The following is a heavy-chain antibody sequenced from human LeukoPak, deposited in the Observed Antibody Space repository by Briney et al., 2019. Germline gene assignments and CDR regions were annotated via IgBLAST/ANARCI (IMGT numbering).Heavy chain of an antibody. J-gene: IGHJ4*02. CDR2: ISWNSGSI. Sequence: SGGSLRLSCAASGFTFDDYAMHWVRQAPGKGLEWVSGISWNSGSIGYADSVKGRFTISRDNAKNSLYLQMNSLRAEDTAVYYCARALIVATGDYWGQGTLVTVSS. CDR3: ARALIVATGDY. CDR1: GFTFDDYA. D-gene: IGHD5-12*01. V-gene: IGHV3-9*01.